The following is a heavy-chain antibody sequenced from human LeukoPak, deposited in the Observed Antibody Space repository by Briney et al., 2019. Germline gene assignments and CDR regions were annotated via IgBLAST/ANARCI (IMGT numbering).Heavy chain of an antibody. V-gene: IGHV3-33*06. CDR2: IWYDGSNK. J-gene: IGHJ3*01. D-gene: IGHD2/OR15-2a*01. Sequence: GGSLRLSCAASGFTFSSYGMHWVRQAPGKGLGWVAVIWYDGSNKYYADSVKGRLTISRDNSKNTLYLQMNSLRAEDTAVYYCAKDPRAGHSIVWGQGTMVTVSS. CDR1: GFTFSSYG. CDR3: AKDPRAGHSIV.